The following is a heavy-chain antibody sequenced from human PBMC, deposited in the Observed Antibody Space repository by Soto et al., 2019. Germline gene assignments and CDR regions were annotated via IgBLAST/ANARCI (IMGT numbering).Heavy chain of an antibody. Sequence: QLQLQESGPGLVKPSETLSLTCSVSDDSINSDKYYWCWIRQPPGKGLEWIGSIYYRGNAYYNPSIRPRVTISLDKYRRQFSLKLTSVTAADSAVYFCARLEGLATISYSFDFWGPGALVTVSS. V-gene: IGHV4-39*01. J-gene: IGHJ4*02. CDR1: DDSINSDKYY. CDR2: IYYRGNA. CDR3: ARLEGLATISYSFDF. D-gene: IGHD3-9*01.